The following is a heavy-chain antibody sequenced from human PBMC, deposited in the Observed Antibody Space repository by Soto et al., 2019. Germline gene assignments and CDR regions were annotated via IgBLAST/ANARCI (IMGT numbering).Heavy chain of an antibody. CDR2: ISSSSSYI. D-gene: IGHD3-3*01. CDR1: GFTFSSYS. J-gene: IGHJ4*02. V-gene: IGHV3-21*01. CDR3: ARDRPLRSTIFGVVISPPSFDY. Sequence: PGGSLRLSCAASGFTFSSYSMNWVRQAPGKGLEWVSSISSSSSYIYYADSVKGRFTISRDNAKNSLYLQMNSLRAEDTAVYYCARDRPLRSTIFGVVISPPSFDYWGQGTLVTVSS.